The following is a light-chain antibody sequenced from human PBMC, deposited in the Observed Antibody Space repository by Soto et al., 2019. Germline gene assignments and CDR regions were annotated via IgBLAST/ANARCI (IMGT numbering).Light chain of an antibody. CDR2: SNR. CDR3: QSYDSRLTGSV. J-gene: IGLJ3*02. CDR1: SSNIGAGYD. V-gene: IGLV1-40*01. Sequence: QSVLTQPPSVSGAPGQRVTLTCTGSSSNIGAGYDVHWYQQLPGTAPKLLMYSNRNRPSGVPDRFSGSKSGTSASLAITGLQAEDEADYYCQSYDSRLTGSVFGGGTKLTVL.